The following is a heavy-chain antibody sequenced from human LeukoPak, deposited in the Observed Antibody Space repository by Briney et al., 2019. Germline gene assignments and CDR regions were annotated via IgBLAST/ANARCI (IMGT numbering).Heavy chain of an antibody. CDR3: AKAMDIVASGVEDAFDI. V-gene: IGHV3-9*01. CDR1: GFTFDDYA. D-gene: IGHD5-12*01. CDR2: ISWNSGSI. Sequence: GGSLRLSCAASGFTFDDYAMHWVRQAPGKGLEWVSGISWNSGSIGYADSVKGRFTISRDNAKNSLYLQMNSLRAEDTALYYCAKAMDIVASGVEDAFDIWGQGTMVTVSS. J-gene: IGHJ3*02.